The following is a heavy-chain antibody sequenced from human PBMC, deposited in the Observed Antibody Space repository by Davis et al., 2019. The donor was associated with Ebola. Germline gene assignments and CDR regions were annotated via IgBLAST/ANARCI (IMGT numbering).Heavy chain of an antibody. CDR1: GNTFTTYT. D-gene: IGHD3-10*01. CDR3: ARGIRWFGELSTFDK. CDR2: INTNTGNP. Sequence: AASVKVSCKASGNTFTTYTMNWVRQAPGQGLEWMGWINTNTGNPTYAQGFTERFVFSLDTSVSTAYLQISSLKAEDTAVYYCARGIRWFGELSTFDKWGQGTLVTVSS. V-gene: IGHV7-4-1*02. J-gene: IGHJ4*02.